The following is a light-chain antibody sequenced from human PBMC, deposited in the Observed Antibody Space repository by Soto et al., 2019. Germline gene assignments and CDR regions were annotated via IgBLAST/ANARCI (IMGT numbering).Light chain of an antibody. CDR2: DAP. V-gene: IGKV3-11*01. CDR3: QQRSNWPPEIT. J-gene: IGKJ5*01. Sequence: EIVLTQSPATLSLSPGEGATLSCRASQSVLGWHQQKPGQAPRLLIYDAPNRATGIPARFSGSGSGTDFTLTISSLEPKDFAVYYCQQRSNWPPEITFGQGTRLDIK. CDR1: QSV.